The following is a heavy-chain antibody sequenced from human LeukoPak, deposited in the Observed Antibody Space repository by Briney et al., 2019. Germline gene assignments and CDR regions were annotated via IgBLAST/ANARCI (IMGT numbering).Heavy chain of an antibody. CDR3: AKPLSLTAGWHCDS. CDR1: GFTFGAYA. CDR2: IWSDGSAK. V-gene: IGHV3-33*06. Sequence: GGSLRLSCAASGFTFGAYAMHWVRRAPGKGLEWVAVIWSDGSAKYYADSVKGRFTISRDNSKNTLYLRMNSLRAEDTAIYYCAKPLSLTAGWHCDSWGQGTLVTVSS. J-gene: IGHJ4*02. D-gene: IGHD6-13*01.